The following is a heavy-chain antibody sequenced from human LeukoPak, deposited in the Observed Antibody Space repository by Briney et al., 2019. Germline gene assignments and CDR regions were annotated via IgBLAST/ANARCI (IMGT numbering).Heavy chain of an antibody. D-gene: IGHD1-26*01. Sequence: GGSLRLSCAASGFAFSRYAMSWVRQAPGKGLEWVSAISGSGGSTYYADSGKGRFTISRDNSKNTLYLQMNSLRAEDTAVYYCAKGGLLPAHVGPIDCWGQGTLVTVSS. CDR2: ISGSGGST. CDR1: GFAFSRYA. J-gene: IGHJ4*02. CDR3: AKGGLLPAHVGPIDC. V-gene: IGHV3-23*01.